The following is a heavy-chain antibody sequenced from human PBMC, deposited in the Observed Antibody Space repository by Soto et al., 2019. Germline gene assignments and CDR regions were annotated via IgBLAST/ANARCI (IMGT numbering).Heavy chain of an antibody. V-gene: IGHV3-30*18. D-gene: IGHD2-15*01. CDR1: GFTFSSYG. CDR3: AKDRLYCSGGSCYLQAFDI. Sequence: GGSLRLSCAASGFTFSSYGMHWVRQAPGKGLEWVSAITYDGSNKYYADSVKGRFTISRDNSKNTLYLQMNSLRAEDTAVYYCAKDRLYCSGGSCYLQAFDIWGQGTMVTVSS. CDR2: ITYDGSNK. J-gene: IGHJ3*02.